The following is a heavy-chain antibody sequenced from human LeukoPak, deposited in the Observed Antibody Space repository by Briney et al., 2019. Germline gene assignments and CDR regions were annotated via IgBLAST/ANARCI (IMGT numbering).Heavy chain of an antibody. CDR3: TTDGVTGTTYYYYGMDV. Sequence: GGSLRLSCAASGYTFGSYWMYWVRQAPGKGLVWVSRINSDGSSTSYADSVKGRFTISRDNAKNTLYLQMNSLRAEDTAVYYCTTDGVTGTTYYYYGMDVWGQGTTVTVSS. D-gene: IGHD1-7*01. J-gene: IGHJ6*02. CDR2: INSDGSST. V-gene: IGHV3-74*01. CDR1: GYTFGSYW.